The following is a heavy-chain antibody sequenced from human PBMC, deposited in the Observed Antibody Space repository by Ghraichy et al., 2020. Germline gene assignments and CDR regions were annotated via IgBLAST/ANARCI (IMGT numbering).Heavy chain of an antibody. D-gene: IGHD3-10*02. V-gene: IGHV3-48*02. CDR3: AREVDSARRTTKSGADF. CDR1: GFTFSAYS. Sequence: GGALRLSCAVSGFTFSAYSMNWVRQSPGKGLEWVSYISGSGSRIDYADSVKGRFTISRDNAKNSLYLQMNSLRDEDTAVYYCAREVDSARRTTKSGADFWGQGTLVTVSS. CDR2: ISGSGSRI. J-gene: IGHJ4*02.